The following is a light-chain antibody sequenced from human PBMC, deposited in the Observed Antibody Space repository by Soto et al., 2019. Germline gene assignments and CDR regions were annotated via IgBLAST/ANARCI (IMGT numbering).Light chain of an antibody. CDR2: DVN. J-gene: IGLJ2*01. CDR1: SSDVDGYNY. CDR3: SAFTISRNTVR. V-gene: IGLV2-14*01. Sequence: QSVLTQPASVSGSPGQSITISCTGTSSDVDGYNYVSWYQYHPGKAPKLMIYDVNNRPSGVSNRFSGSKSGNTASLTISGLQAEDEADYYCSAFTISRNTVRVGGGTKLTVL.